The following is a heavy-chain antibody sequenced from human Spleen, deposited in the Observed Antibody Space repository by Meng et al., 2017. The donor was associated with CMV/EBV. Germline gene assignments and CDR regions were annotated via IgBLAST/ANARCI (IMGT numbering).Heavy chain of an antibody. Sequence: GGSLRLSCVASGFPFNYAWMSWVRQTPGKGLEWVGRINSKTDGGRIEYAETVKGRFTISRADSTNTVYLQRDSLKTEDTDVYYCAKVASTAHAFDYWGQGTMVTVSS. CDR1: GFPFNYAW. J-gene: IGHJ4*02. V-gene: IGHV3-15*01. CDR3: AKVASTAHAFDY. D-gene: IGHD1-26*01. CDR2: INSKTDGGRI.